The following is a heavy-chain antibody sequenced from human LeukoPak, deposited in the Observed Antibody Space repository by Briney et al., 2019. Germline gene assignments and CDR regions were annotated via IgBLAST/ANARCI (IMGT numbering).Heavy chain of an antibody. V-gene: IGHV3-30*02. Sequence: GGSLRLSCAASGFTFTNYGMHWVRQAPGKGLEWVAFIGYDGSNKYYADSVKRRFTVSRDKSKNTLYLQMNSLRTEDTAVYYCAKGLYYKDRSGYPAWGQGTLVTISS. CDR3: AKGLYYKDRSGYPA. D-gene: IGHD3-22*01. CDR1: GFTFTNYG. CDR2: IGYDGSNK. J-gene: IGHJ5*02.